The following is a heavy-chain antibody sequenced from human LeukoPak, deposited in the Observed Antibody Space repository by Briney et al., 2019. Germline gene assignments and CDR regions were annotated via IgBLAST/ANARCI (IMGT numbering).Heavy chain of an antibody. V-gene: IGHV4-59*12. CDR1: GGSISSYY. CDR2: IYHSGST. CDR3: ARKRAYYYDSSGYLDY. Sequence: SETLSLTCTVSGGSISSYYWSWIRQTPGKGLEWIGYIYHSGSTYYNPSLKSRVTISVDRSKNQFSLKLSSVTAADTAVYYCARKRAYYYDSSGYLDYWGQGTLVTVSS. J-gene: IGHJ4*02. D-gene: IGHD3-22*01.